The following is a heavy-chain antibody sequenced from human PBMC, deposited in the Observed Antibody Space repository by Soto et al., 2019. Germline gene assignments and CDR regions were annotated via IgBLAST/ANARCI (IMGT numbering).Heavy chain of an antibody. D-gene: IGHD3-16*01. V-gene: IGHV3-43*02. CDR3: AKVKGLRLGELYAFDI. J-gene: IGHJ3*02. CDR2: ISGDGGST. CDR1: GFTFDDYA. Sequence: GGSLRLSCAASGFTFDDYAMHWVRQAPGKGLEWVSLISGDGGSTYYADSVKDRFTISRDNSKNSLYLQMNSLRTEDTALYYCAKVKGLRLGELYAFDIWGQGTMVTVSS.